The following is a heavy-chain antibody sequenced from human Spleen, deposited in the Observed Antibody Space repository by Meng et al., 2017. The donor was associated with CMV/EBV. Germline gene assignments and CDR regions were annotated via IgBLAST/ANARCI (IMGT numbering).Heavy chain of an antibody. CDR1: GSTFTDYY. J-gene: IGHJ4*02. Sequence: GGSLRLSCAASGSTFTDYYMGWIRQAPAKGLEWVSYISGDGYTIYSADSVKGRFTISRDNAKKSLYLHMNSLRGEDTAVYYCAREPYDSSGYYVPGSDFWGQGTLVTVSS. D-gene: IGHD3-22*01. V-gene: IGHV3-11*04. CDR3: AREPYDSSGYYVPGSDF. CDR2: ISGDGYTI.